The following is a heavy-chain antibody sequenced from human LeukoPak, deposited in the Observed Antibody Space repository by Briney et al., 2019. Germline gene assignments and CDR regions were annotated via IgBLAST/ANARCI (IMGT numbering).Heavy chain of an antibody. CDR1: GGSISSGGYS. CDR2: IYHSGST. CDR3: ASHYDILYYFDY. J-gene: IGHJ4*02. V-gene: IGHV4-30-2*01. D-gene: IGHD3-9*01. Sequence: PSETLSLTCAVSGGSISSGGYSWSWIRQPPGKGLEWIGYIYHSGSTYYNPSLKSQVTISVDRSKNQFSLKLSSVTAADTAVYYCASHYDILYYFDYWGQGTLVTVSS.